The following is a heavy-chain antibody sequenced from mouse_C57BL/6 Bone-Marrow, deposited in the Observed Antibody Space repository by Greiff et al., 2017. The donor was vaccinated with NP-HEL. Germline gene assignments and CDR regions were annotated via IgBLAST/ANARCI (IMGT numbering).Heavy chain of an antibody. CDR1: GYTFTTYP. J-gene: IGHJ4*01. Sequence: QVHLHPSLPYLFNPGASVKMSCKASGYTFTTYPIEWMKQSHGKCLEWIGNFHPYNDDTKYNEKFKGKATLTVEKSSSTVYLDLSRLTSDDSAVYYCARRSNFDYAMDYWGQGTSVTVSS. CDR3: ARRSNFDYAMDY. CDR2: FHPYNDDT. D-gene: IGHD1-1*01. V-gene: IGHV1-47*01.